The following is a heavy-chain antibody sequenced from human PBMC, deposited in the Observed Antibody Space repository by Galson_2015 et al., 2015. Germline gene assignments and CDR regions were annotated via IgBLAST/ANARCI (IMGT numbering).Heavy chain of an antibody. D-gene: IGHD1-20*01. CDR3: TTDGMTSIIVY. CDR1: GFTFSNAW. Sequence: SLRLSCAASGFTFSNAWMSWVRQAPGKGLEWVGRIKSKTEGGTTDYAAPVKGRFAISRDDSKNTLYLQMNSLKTEDTAVYYCTTDGMTSIIVYWGQGTLVTVSS. CDR2: IKSKTEGGTT. J-gene: IGHJ4*02. V-gene: IGHV3-15*01.